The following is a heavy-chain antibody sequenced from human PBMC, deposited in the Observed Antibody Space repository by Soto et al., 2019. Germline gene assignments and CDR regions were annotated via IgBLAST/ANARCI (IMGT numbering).Heavy chain of an antibody. CDR3: ARDPLAAAASDAFDI. CDR1: GFTFRDYY. D-gene: IGHD6-13*01. Sequence: GGSLRLSCAASGFTFRDYYMSWIRQAPGKGLEWVSYISSSGSTIYYADYVKGRFTISRDNAKNSLYLKMNSLRAEDTAVYYCARDPLAAAASDAFDIWGQGTMVTVSS. J-gene: IGHJ3*02. CDR2: ISSSGSTI. V-gene: IGHV3-11*01.